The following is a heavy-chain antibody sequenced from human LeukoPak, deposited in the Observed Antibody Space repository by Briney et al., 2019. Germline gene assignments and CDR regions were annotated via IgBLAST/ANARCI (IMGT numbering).Heavy chain of an antibody. Sequence: SVKVSCKASGGAFSSYAISWVRQAPGQGLEWMGGIIPIFGTANYAQKFRGRVTITADKSTRTAYMELSSLRSEDTAVYYCVRGSAGYYGSGPGNWFDPWGQGTLVTVSS. CDR1: GGAFSSYA. V-gene: IGHV1-69*06. CDR3: VRGSAGYYGSGPGNWFDP. J-gene: IGHJ5*02. D-gene: IGHD3-10*01. CDR2: IIPIFGTA.